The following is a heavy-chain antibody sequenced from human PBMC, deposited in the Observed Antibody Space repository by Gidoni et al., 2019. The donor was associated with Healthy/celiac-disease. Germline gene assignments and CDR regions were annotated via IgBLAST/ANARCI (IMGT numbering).Heavy chain of an antibody. Sequence: DVQLVESGGRLAQPGGSLRLSCAASGFTFSSYSMNWVRQAPGKWLEWVSYISSSSSTIYYEDSVKGRFTISRDNAKNSLYLQINSLRDEDTAVYYCARDPGIAVVDWYFDLWGRGTLVTVSS. D-gene: IGHD6-19*01. CDR2: ISSSSSTI. CDR3: ARDPGIAVVDWYFDL. J-gene: IGHJ2*01. V-gene: IGHV3-48*02. CDR1: GFTFSSYS.